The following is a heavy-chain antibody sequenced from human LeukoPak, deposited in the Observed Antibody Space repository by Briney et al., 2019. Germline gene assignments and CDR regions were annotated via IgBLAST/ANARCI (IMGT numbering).Heavy chain of an antibody. J-gene: IGHJ5*02. CDR3: ASAKGIFGFDP. Sequence: ASVKVSCKAFGYTFTGYWMHWVRQAPGQGPEWMGVISPSGGSTIYAQKFQGRVTITADKSTSTAYMELSSLRSEDTAVYYCASAKGIFGFDPWGQGTLVTVSS. CDR1: GYTFTGYW. D-gene: IGHD3-3*01. V-gene: IGHV1-46*01. CDR2: ISPSGGST.